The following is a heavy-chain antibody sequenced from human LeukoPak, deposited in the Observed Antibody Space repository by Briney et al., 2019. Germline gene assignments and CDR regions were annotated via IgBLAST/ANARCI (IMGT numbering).Heavy chain of an antibody. D-gene: IGHD5-24*01. V-gene: IGHV3-30*01. J-gene: IGHJ3*02. CDR3: VRERYTDNYFDALDI. CDR1: GFNFNLYA. Sequence: PGRSLRLSCVAFGFNFNLYAMHWVRQVPGKGLQWVALVSYDGVHTYFADPVKGRFAISRDNSKNTLFLQMNSLRTEDTGIYYCVRERYTDNYFDALDIWGQGAMVTVSS. CDR2: VSYDGVHT.